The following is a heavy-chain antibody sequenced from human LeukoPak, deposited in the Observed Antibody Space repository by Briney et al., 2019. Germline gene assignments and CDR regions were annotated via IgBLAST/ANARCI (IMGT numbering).Heavy chain of an antibody. Sequence: GGSLRLSCAASGFTFNNYPMNWVRQAPGRGLEWVSSISVSSSDIYYADSVKGRFTLSRDNAKNSLYLQMNSLRAEDTAVYYCARSISSSWYFFDYWGQGTLGTVSS. V-gene: IGHV3-21*01. J-gene: IGHJ4*02. CDR3: ARSISSSWYFFDY. D-gene: IGHD6-13*01. CDR1: GFTFNNYP. CDR2: ISVSSSDI.